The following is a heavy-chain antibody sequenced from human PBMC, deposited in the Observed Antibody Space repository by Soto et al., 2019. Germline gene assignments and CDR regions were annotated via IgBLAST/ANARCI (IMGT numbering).Heavy chain of an antibody. J-gene: IGHJ4*02. V-gene: IGHV4-31*03. Sequence: QVQLQESGPGLVKPSQTLSLTCTVSGGSISSGGYYWSGIRQHPGKGLEWIGYIYYSGSTYYNPSLKSRVTISVDTSKNQFSRKLSSVTAADTAVYYCARVTFVVVGNFDYWGQGTLVTVSS. D-gene: IGHD2-21*01. CDR2: IYYSGST. CDR3: ARVTFVVVGNFDY. CDR1: GGSISSGGYY.